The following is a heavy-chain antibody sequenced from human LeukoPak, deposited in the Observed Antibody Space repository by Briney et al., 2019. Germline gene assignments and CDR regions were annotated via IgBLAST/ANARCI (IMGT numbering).Heavy chain of an antibody. CDR2: IYPGDSDT. V-gene: IGHV5-51*01. Sequence: GESLKISCKASGYTFTSFFIGWVRQMPGKGLEWMGIIYPGDSDTRYSPSFQGQVTISADKSISTAYLQWSSLKASDTAMYYCARAPSITMVRGGLRWFDPWGQGTLVTVSS. J-gene: IGHJ5*02. D-gene: IGHD3-10*01. CDR1: GYTFTSFF. CDR3: ARAPSITMVRGGLRWFDP.